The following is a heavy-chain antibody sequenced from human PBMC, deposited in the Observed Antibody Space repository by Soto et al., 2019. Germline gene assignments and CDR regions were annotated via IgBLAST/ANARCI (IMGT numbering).Heavy chain of an antibody. D-gene: IGHD6-13*01. J-gene: IGHJ5*02. V-gene: IGHV4-31*03. CDR3: ARGTRYSSSWKGRFDP. Sequence: TSETLSLTCTVSGGSISSGGYYWSWIRQHPGKGLEWIGYIYYSGSTYYNPSLKSRVTISVDTSKNQFSLKLSSVTAADTAVYYCARGTRYSSSWKGRFDPWGQGTLVTVSS. CDR2: IYYSGST. CDR1: GGSISSGGYY.